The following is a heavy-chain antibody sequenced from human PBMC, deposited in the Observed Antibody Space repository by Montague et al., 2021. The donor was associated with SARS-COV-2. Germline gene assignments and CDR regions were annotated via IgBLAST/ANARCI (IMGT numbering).Heavy chain of an antibody. CDR3: VRGGTMTVVVFDY. Sequence: SETLSLTCTVSGDSISTSNWWTWVRQSPGRGLEWIGEIFRSGDSNYNPSLQSRVTMSVDMSRNQFSLSLSNVTAADTAIYYCVRGGTMTVVVFDYWGQGTLVTVSS. J-gene: IGHJ4*02. CDR1: GDSISTSNW. D-gene: IGHD3-22*01. CDR2: IFRSGDS. V-gene: IGHV4-4*02.